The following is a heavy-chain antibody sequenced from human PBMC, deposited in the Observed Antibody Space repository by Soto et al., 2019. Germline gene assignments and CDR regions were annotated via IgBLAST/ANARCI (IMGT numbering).Heavy chain of an antibody. J-gene: IGHJ6*02. CDR2: ISSSSSYI. D-gene: IGHD6-19*01. Sequence: PGGSLRLSCAASGFTFSSYSMNWFRQAPGKGLEWVSSISSSSSYIYYADSVKGRFTISRDNAKNSLYLQMNSLRAEDTAVYYCARDGSSGWPDPYYGMDVWGQGTTVTVSS. V-gene: IGHV3-21*01. CDR1: GFTFSSYS. CDR3: ARDGSSGWPDPYYGMDV.